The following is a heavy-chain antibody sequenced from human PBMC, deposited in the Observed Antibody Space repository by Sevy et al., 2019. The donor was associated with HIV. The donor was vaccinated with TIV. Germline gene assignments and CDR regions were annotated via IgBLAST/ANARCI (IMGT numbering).Heavy chain of an antibody. V-gene: IGHV4-59*01. CDR3: ARGGGSGYYYGMEV. D-gene: IGHD2-15*01. J-gene: IGHJ6*02. CDR2: IYYSGST. Sequence: SETLSLTCTVSGGSLSSDYWSWIRQPPGKGLEWIGYIYYSGSTNYNPSLKSRVTISVDTSKNQFSLNLSSVTAADTAVYYCARGGGSGYYYGMEVWGQGTTVTVSS. CDR1: GGSLSSDY.